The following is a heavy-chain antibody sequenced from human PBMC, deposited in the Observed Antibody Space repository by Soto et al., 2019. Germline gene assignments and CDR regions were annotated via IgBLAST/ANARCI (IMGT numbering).Heavy chain of an antibody. D-gene: IGHD3-9*01. V-gene: IGHV4-30-4*01. CDR2: IYYSGST. Sequence: SETLSLTCTVPGGSISSGDYYWSWIRQPPGKGLEWIGYIYYSGSTYYNPSLKSRVTISVDTSKNQFSLKLSSVTAADTAVYYCARDLLYYDILTGEYYYYGMDVWGQGTTVTVSS. CDR3: ARDLLYYDILTGEYYYYGMDV. CDR1: GGSISSGDYY. J-gene: IGHJ6*02.